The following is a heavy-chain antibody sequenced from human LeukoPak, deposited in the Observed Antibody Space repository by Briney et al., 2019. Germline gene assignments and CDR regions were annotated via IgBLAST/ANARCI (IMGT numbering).Heavy chain of an antibody. J-gene: IGHJ4*02. Sequence: GGSLRLSCAASGFTFSSCEMNWVRQAPGKGLEWVSYISSSGSTIYYADSVKGRFTISRDNSKNSLYLQMNSLRAEDTAVYYCAREGNWNVFDYWGQGTLVTVSS. CDR2: ISSSGSTI. CDR1: GFTFSSCE. V-gene: IGHV3-48*03. D-gene: IGHD1-1*01. CDR3: AREGNWNVFDY.